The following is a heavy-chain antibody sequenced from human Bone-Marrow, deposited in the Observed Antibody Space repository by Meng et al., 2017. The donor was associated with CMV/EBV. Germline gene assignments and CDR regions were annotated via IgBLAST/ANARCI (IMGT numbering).Heavy chain of an antibody. J-gene: IGHJ4*02. CDR2: ISNSGGST. CDR3: ATGAGLRGYVGN. Sequence: GGSLRLSCAASGFTFSSYAMSWVRQAPGKGLEWVLGISNSGGSTYYADSVKGRFTISRDNSKNTLYLQMNSLRAEDTAVYYCATGAGLRGYVGNWGQGTLVTGSS. CDR1: GFTFSSYA. V-gene: IGHV3-23*01. D-gene: IGHD5-12*01.